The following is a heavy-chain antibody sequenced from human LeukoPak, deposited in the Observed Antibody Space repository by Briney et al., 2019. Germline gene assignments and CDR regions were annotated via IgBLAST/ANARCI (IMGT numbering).Heavy chain of an antibody. D-gene: IGHD4-17*01. CDR1: GYTFTSYD. CDR2: MNPNSGNT. V-gene: IGHV1-8*01. J-gene: IGHJ4*02. Sequence: ASVKVSCKASGYTFTSYDINWVRQATGQGLEWMGWMNPNSGNTGYAQKFQGRVTMTRNTSISTAYMELSSLRSEDTAVYYCARDKAGTGYGDLRFDYWGQGTLVTVSS. CDR3: ARDKAGTGYGDLRFDY.